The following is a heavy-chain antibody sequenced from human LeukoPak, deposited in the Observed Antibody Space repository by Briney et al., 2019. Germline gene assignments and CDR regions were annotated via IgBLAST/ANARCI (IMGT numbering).Heavy chain of an antibody. Sequence: GGSLRLSCAASGFTFSSYAMNWVRQAPGKGLEWVSGITDSGGSAYYADSVKGRFTISRDNSKNTLYLQMDSLRDEDTAVYYCAKGMGSRSRLSRFSGFFDFWGQGTLVTVSS. CDR1: GFTFSSYA. CDR2: ITDSGGSA. J-gene: IGHJ4*02. CDR3: AKGMGSRSRLSRFSGFFDF. D-gene: IGHD3-3*01. V-gene: IGHV3-23*01.